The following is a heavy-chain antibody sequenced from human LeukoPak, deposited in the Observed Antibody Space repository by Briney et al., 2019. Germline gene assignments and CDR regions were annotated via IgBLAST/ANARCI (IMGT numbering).Heavy chain of an antibody. Sequence: PSETLSLTCTVTGGSISTRYHYWGWLRQPPGKGLEWIGSIGYTGTTNSNPSLKSRVTLSVDTSKNQVSLTLSSVTAADTAVYCCARHNGDRLDQRCFDPWGQGTLVTVSS. CDR1: GGSISTRYHY. V-gene: IGHV4-39*01. CDR2: IGYTGTT. J-gene: IGHJ5*02. D-gene: IGHD2-8*01. CDR3: ARHNGDRLDQRCFDP.